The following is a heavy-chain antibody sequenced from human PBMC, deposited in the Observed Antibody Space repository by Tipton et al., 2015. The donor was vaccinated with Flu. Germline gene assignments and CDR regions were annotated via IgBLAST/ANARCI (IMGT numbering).Heavy chain of an antibody. CDR3: ASWLSSSWYSSYFDY. CDR2: IYHSGST. D-gene: IGHD6-13*01. V-gene: IGHV4-4*02. J-gene: IGHJ4*02. CDR1: GGSISSSNW. Sequence: TLSLTCAVSGGSISSSNWWSWVRQPPGKGLEWIGEIYHSGSTNYNPSLKSRVTISVDKSKNQFSLKLSSVTAADTAVYYCASWLSSSWYSSYFDYRGQGTLVTVSP.